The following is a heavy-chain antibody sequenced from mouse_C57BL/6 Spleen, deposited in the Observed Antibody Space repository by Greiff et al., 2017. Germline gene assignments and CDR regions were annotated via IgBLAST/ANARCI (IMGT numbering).Heavy chain of an antibody. D-gene: IGHD2-5*01. CDR1: GYTFTSYW. Sequence: QVQLQQPGAELVKPGASVKMSCKASGYTFTSYWITWVKQRPGQGLEWIGDIYPGSGSTNYNEKFKSKATLTVDTSSSTAYMQRSSLTSEDSAVYYCARSHYSKPYCDYGGQGTTLTVSS. V-gene: IGHV1-55*01. CDR3: ARSHYSKPYCDY. CDR2: IYPGSGST. J-gene: IGHJ2*01.